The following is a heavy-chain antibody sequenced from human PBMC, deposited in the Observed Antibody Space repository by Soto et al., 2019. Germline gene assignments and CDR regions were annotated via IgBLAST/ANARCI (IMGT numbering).Heavy chain of an antibody. J-gene: IGHJ6*02. V-gene: IGHV3-13*05. CDR3: ARGGETGTTLNYYYGMDV. CDR2: IGTAGDP. Sequence: PGGSLRLSCAASGFTFSSYDMHWVRQAPGKGLEWVSAIGTAGDPYYPGSVKGRFTISRENAKNSLYLQMNSLRAGDTAVYYCARGGETGTTLNYYYGMDVWGQGTTVTVSS. CDR1: GFTFSSYD. D-gene: IGHD1-7*01.